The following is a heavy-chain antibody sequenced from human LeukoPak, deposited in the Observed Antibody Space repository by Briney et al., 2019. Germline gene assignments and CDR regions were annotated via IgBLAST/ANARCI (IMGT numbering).Heavy chain of an antibody. CDR2: INQDGSDK. J-gene: IGHJ4*02. D-gene: IGHD1-14*01. CDR3: ARDRGRNSFDY. Sequence: GSLRLSCAASGLTFSIHWMNWVRQAPGKGLECVANINQDGSDKYYVDSVKGRFTISRDNTKNSLYLQLTSLRAEDTALYYCARDRGRNSFDYWGQGTLVSVSS. V-gene: IGHV3-7*01. CDR1: GLTFSIHW.